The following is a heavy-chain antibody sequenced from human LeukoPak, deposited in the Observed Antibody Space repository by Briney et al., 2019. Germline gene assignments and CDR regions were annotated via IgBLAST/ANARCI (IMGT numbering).Heavy chain of an antibody. CDR3: ARGADIVVVVAATDY. CDR1: GFTFSSYW. Sequence: GGSLRLPCAASGFTFSSYWMSWVRQAPGKGLEWVANIKQDGSEKYYVDSVKGRFTISRDNAKNSLYLQMNSLRAEDTAVYYCARGADIVVVVAATDYWGQGTLVTVSS. CDR2: IKQDGSEK. D-gene: IGHD2-15*01. J-gene: IGHJ4*02. V-gene: IGHV3-7*01.